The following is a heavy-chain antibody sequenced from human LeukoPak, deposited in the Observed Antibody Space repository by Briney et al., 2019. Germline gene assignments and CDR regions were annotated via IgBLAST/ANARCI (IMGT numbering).Heavy chain of an antibody. D-gene: IGHD2/OR15-2a*01. CDR3: AREAPFPRDWFDP. Sequence: SETLSLTCAVYGGSFSGYYWSWIRQPPGKGLEWIGEINHSGSTNYNPSLKSRVTISVDTSKNQFSLKLSSVTAADTAVYYCAREAPFPRDWFDPCGQGTLVTVSS. CDR2: INHSGST. V-gene: IGHV4-34*01. J-gene: IGHJ5*02. CDR1: GGSFSGYY.